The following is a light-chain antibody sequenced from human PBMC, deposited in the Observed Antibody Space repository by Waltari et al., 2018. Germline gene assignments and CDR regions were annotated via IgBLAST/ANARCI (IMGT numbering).Light chain of an antibody. CDR1: QSVSSN. J-gene: IGKJ1*01. CDR3: QKYDSWPQT. CDR2: GAS. V-gene: IGKV3-15*01. Sequence: EIVMTQSPATLSVSPGERATLSCRASQSVSSNLAWYQQKPGQAPRLLIYGASTRATGIPARFSGSGSGTEFTLIISSLQSEDFAVYYCQKYDSWPQTFGQGTKVEIK.